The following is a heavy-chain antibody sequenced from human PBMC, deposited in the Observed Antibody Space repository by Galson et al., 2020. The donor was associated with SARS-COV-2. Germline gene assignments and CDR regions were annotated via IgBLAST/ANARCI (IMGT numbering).Heavy chain of an antibody. CDR2: IYWDDDK. CDR1: GYSLSTSGVG. Sequence: SGPTLVKPTQTLTLPCTFSGYSLSTSGVGVGWIRQPTGKALEWLALIYWDDDKRYSPSLKSRLTITKDTSKNQVVLTMTNMDPVDTATYYCAHRRSITSFDYWGQGTLVTVSS. D-gene: IGHD2-21*01. J-gene: IGHJ4*02. CDR3: AHRRSITSFDY. V-gene: IGHV2-5*02.